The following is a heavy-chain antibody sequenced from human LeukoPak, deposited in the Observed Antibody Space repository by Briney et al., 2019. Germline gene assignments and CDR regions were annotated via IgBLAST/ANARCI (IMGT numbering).Heavy chain of an antibody. Sequence: GGSLRLSCAASGFTFDDYAMHWVRQPPGKSLEWVSLISGDGGSTYYADSVKGRFTVSRDNSKNSLYLQMNSLRTEDTALYYCAKDISRNFVVVPTADYWGQGTLVTVSS. CDR3: AKDISRNFVVVPTADY. CDR1: GFTFDDYA. CDR2: ISGDGGST. J-gene: IGHJ4*02. D-gene: IGHD2-2*01. V-gene: IGHV3-43*02.